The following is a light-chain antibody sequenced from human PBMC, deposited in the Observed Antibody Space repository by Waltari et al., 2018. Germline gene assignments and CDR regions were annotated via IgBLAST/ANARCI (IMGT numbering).Light chain of an antibody. J-gene: IGKJ1*01. CDR2: AAS. Sequence: ERVLTQSPGTLPLSPGERATLSCRASQSISRYLAWYQQNPGQAPRLLIYAASSRATGIPDRFSGSGSGTDFSLTISRLEPEDFAVYYCQNHERLPAMFGQGTKVEIK. CDR1: QSISRY. V-gene: IGKV3-20*01. CDR3: QNHERLPAM.